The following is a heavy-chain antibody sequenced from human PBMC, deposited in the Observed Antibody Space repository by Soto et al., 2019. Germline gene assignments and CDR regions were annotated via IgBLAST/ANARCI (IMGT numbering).Heavy chain of an antibody. CDR1: GYTFTSYA. J-gene: IGHJ6*02. V-gene: IGHV7-4-1*01. D-gene: IGHD3-9*01. Sequence: GASVKVSCKASGYTFTSYAMNWVRQAPGQRLEWMGWINTNTGNPTYAQGFTGRFVFSLDTSVSTAYLQICSLKAGDTAVYYCAREDYDILIGYRSPNYYYYYGMDVWGQGTTVTVSS. CDR2: INTNTGNP. CDR3: AREDYDILIGYRSPNYYYYYGMDV.